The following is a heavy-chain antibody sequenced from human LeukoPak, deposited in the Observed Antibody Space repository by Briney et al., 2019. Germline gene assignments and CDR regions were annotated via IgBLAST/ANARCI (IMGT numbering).Heavy chain of an antibody. CDR1: GYTFTSYG. Sequence: ASVKVSCKASGYTFTSYGISWVRQAPGQGLEWMGWISAYNGNTNYAQKLQGRVTMTTDTSTSTAYMELRSLRSDDTAVYYCARRIAAAGTLYFDCWGQGTLVTVSP. V-gene: IGHV1-18*01. CDR2: ISAYNGNT. CDR3: ARRIAAAGTLYFDC. J-gene: IGHJ4*02. D-gene: IGHD6-13*01.